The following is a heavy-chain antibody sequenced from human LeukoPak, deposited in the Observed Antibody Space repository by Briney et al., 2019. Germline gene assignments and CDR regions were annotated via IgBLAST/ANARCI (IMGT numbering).Heavy chain of an antibody. D-gene: IGHD2/OR15-2a*01. Sequence: GGSLRLSCTASGFTFSNYLMHWDRQVPGEGPVWVSRITGDGSSTSYADSVKGRFTISRDNAKNTLYLQMNSLRAEDTALYYCVRLYAYWGQGTLVTVS. CDR3: VRLYAY. CDR1: GFTFSNYL. CDR2: ITGDGSST. J-gene: IGHJ4*02. V-gene: IGHV3-74*01.